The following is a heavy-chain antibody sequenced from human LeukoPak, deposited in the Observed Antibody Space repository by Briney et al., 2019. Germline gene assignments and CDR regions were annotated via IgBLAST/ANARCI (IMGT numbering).Heavy chain of an antibody. V-gene: IGHV1-24*01. CDR1: GYALIDLS. Sequence: ASVKVSCKVFGYALIDLSMHWVRQVPGKGLEWMGGFHPGNGETIYAQNFQGRVTMTTDTSTSTAYMELRSLRSDDTAVYYCATAQTYYYDSSGYLVFDYWGQGTLVTVSS. D-gene: IGHD3-22*01. CDR3: ATAQTYYYDSSGYLVFDY. CDR2: FHPGNGET. J-gene: IGHJ4*02.